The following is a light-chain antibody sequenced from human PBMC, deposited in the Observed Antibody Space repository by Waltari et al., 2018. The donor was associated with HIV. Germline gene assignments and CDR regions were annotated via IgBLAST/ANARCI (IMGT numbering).Light chain of an antibody. Sequence: YELTQPPSVSVSPGQTARITCSGDALPDQFAHWYQQRPGQAPILLIFKDNTRTAGSPGRFAGSSSGTTVTLTISGVQAEDEADYYCQSADSSGALGVFGGGTKLTVL. CDR3: QSADSSGALGV. V-gene: IGLV3-25*03. J-gene: IGLJ2*01. CDR1: ALPDQF. CDR2: KDN.